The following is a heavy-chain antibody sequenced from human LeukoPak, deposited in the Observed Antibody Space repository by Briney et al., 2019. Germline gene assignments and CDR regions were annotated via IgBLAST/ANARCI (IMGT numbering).Heavy chain of an antibody. Sequence: ASVKVSCKTSGYRFSDHVISWVRQAPGQGLQWMGWINTYNGNTEYAQSLQGRATMTIDTATATAYLEVRSLISDDTAVYYCARDLGEGAKRDLDFWGQGTLVTVSS. CDR3: ARDLGEGAKRDLDF. CDR1: GYRFSDHV. CDR2: INTYNGNT. J-gene: IGHJ4*02. D-gene: IGHD1-26*01. V-gene: IGHV1-18*01.